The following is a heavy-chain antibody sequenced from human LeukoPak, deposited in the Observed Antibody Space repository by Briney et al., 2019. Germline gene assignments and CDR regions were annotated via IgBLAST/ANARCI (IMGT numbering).Heavy chain of an antibody. D-gene: IGHD1-26*01. CDR1: GFTVSSNY. CDR3: ARGGYSGSYFAY. V-gene: IGHV3-53*01. Sequence: PGGSLRLSCAASGFTVSSNYMSWVRQAPGKGLEWVSVIYSGGSTDYADSVKGRFTISRDTSKNTLYLQMNSLSVEDTAVYYCARGGYSGSYFAYWGQGTLVTVSS. J-gene: IGHJ4*02. CDR2: IYSGGST.